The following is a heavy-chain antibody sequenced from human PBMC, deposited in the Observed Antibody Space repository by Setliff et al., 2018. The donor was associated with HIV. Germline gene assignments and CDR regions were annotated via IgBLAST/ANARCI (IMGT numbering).Heavy chain of an antibody. V-gene: IGHV3-74*01. CDR2: INRDGSST. D-gene: IGHD5-12*01. J-gene: IGHJ4*02. CDR1: GFTFSTYS. Sequence: GGSLRLSCAASGFTFSTYSMNWVRQAPGKGLVWVSRINRDGSSTSYADSVKGRFTISRDNAKNTLYLQMNSLRAEDTALYYCARQDVGAYAPLRYWGQGTLVTVSS. CDR3: ARQDVGAYAPLRY.